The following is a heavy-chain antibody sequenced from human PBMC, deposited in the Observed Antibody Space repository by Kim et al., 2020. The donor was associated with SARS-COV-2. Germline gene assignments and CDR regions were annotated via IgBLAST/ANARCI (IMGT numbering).Heavy chain of an antibody. J-gene: IGHJ4*02. CDR3: ARRQFTSGWYYFYY. V-gene: IGHV3-74*01. D-gene: IGHD6-19*01. Sequence: YADSVNGRFTISRDNPKNTLYLQMNSLRAEDTAVYYCARRQFTSGWYYFYYWGQGTLVTVSS.